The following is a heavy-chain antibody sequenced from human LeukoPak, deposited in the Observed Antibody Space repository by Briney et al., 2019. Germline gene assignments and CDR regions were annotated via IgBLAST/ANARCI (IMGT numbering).Heavy chain of an antibody. D-gene: IGHD3-16*02. CDR1: GASISNFY. J-gene: IGHJ5*01. Sequence: SETLSLTCTVSGASISNFYCSWIRQPPGKALEWIGYIYTSGSTNYNPSLKSRVTMSVDTSKRQFSLELSPVTAADTAVYYCARLNDPQISYNWFDSSGQGTLVTVFS. CDR2: IYTSGST. CDR3: ARLNDPQISYNWFDS. V-gene: IGHV4-4*09.